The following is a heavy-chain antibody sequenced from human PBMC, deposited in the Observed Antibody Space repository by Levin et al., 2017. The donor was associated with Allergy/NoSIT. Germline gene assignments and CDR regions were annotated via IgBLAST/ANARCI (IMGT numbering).Heavy chain of an antibody. CDR2: IWYDGNRK. CDR3: TRDDDSSSKYGGFDY. V-gene: IGHV3-33*01. CDR1: GFTINDYG. J-gene: IGHJ4*02. Sequence: PGGSLRLSCAASGFTINDYGMHWVRQAPGKGLEWVAVIWYDGNRKYYTDSVQGRFTVSRDISKNTLYLQMNSLRAADTAVYYCTRDDDSSSKYGGFDYWGQGTLVTVPS. D-gene: IGHD4-11*01.